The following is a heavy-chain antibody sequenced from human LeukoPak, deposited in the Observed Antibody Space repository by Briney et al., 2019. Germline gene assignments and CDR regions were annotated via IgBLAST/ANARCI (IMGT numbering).Heavy chain of an antibody. D-gene: IGHD4-17*01. J-gene: IGHJ4*02. V-gene: IGHV3-15*01. Sequence: GGSLRLSCAASGFTFSNAWMSWVRQAPGKGLEWVGRIKNKTDGGTTDYAAPVKGRFTISRDDSKNTLYLQMNSLKTEDTAVYYCTTDQYGDYRYWGQGTLVTVSS. CDR2: IKNKTDGGTT. CDR3: TTDQYGDYRY. CDR1: GFTFSNAW.